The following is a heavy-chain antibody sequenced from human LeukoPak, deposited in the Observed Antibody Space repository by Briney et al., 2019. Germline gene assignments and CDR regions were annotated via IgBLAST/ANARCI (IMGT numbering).Heavy chain of an antibody. CDR3: ARDMVLMVYANDAFDI. V-gene: IGHV3-48*01. CDR1: GFTFSSYS. CDR2: ISSSSSTI. D-gene: IGHD2-8*01. J-gene: IGHJ3*02. Sequence: QPGGSLRLSCAASGFTFSSYSMNWVRQAPGKGLEWVSYISSSSSTIYYADSVKRRFTISRDNAKNSLYLQMNSLRAEDTAVYYCARDMVLMVYANDAFDIWGQGTMVTVSS.